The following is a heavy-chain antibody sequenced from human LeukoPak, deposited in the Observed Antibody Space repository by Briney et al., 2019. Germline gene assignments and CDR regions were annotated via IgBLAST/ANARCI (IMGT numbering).Heavy chain of an antibody. CDR2: ISGSGCST. CDR3: AKGFIPGYYYDSSGWDY. V-gene: IGHV3-23*01. CDR1: GFTFSSYA. Sequence: PGGSLRLSCAASGFTFSSYAMSWVRQAPGKGLEWVSAISGSGCSTYYADSVKGRFTISRDNSKNTLYLQMNSLRAEDTAVYYCAKGFIPGYYYDSSGWDYWGQGTLVTVSS. J-gene: IGHJ4*02. D-gene: IGHD3-22*01.